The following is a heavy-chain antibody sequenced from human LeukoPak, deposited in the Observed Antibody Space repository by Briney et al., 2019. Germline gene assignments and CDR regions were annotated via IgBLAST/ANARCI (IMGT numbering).Heavy chain of an antibody. V-gene: IGHV3-21*01. D-gene: IGHD3-22*01. CDR3: AKSSDSSGYYSAEYFQN. Sequence: PGGSLRLSCAASGFTFRSYSMNWVRQAPGKGLEWVSSINSDSNYIYYADSVQGRFTISRDNSKNTLCLQMNSLRAEDTAVYYCAKSSDSSGYYSAEYFQNWGQGTLVTVSS. J-gene: IGHJ1*01. CDR1: GFTFRSYS. CDR2: INSDSNYI.